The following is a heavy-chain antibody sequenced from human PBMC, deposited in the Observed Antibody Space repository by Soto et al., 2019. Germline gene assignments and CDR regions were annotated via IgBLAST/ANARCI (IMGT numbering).Heavy chain of an antibody. CDR3: ARRGYDYIWGSYRYLYYYYMDV. CDR2: MNPNSGNT. Sequence: QVQLVQSGAEVKKPGASVKVSCKASGYTFTSYDINWVRQATGQGLEWMGWMNPNSGNTGYAQEFRGRVTMTRNTSISTAYMELSSLRSEDTAVYYCARRGYDYIWGSYRYLYYYYMDVWGKVTTVTVSS. V-gene: IGHV1-8*01. D-gene: IGHD3-16*02. CDR1: GYTFTSYD. J-gene: IGHJ6*03.